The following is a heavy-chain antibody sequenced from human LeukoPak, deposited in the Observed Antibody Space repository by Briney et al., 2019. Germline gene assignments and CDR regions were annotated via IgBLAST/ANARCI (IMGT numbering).Heavy chain of an antibody. CDR2: ISYDGTNK. CDR1: GFTFSSYA. CDR3: ARDPEHYGSGSYLDY. V-gene: IGHV3-30-3*01. D-gene: IGHD3-10*01. J-gene: IGHJ4*02. Sequence: GKSLRLSCAASGFTFSSYAINWVRQAPGKGLEWVAVISYDGTNKNYADSVKGRFTISRDSSKNTVYLEMNSLRGEDTAVYYCARDPEHYGSGSYLDYWGQGSLVTVSS.